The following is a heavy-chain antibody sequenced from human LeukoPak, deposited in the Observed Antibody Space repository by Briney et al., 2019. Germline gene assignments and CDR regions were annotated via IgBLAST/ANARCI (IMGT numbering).Heavy chain of an antibody. Sequence: GGSLRLSCAASGFTFSSYSMNWVRQAPGKGLEWVSSISSSSSYIYYADSVKGQFTISRDNAKNSLYLQMNSLRAEDTAVYYCARGAVVPYCSSTSCRAYYFDYWGQGTLATVSS. D-gene: IGHD2-2*01. CDR2: ISSSSSYI. CDR3: ARGAVVPYCSSTSCRAYYFDY. J-gene: IGHJ4*02. CDR1: GFTFSSYS. V-gene: IGHV3-21*01.